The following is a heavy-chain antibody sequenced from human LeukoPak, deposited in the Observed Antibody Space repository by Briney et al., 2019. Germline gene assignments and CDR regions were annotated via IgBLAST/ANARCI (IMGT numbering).Heavy chain of an antibody. Sequence: SQTLSLTCAISGDSVSSNGAAWNWIRQSPSRGLEWLGRTYYRSKWYNDYAVSVKSRITINPDTSKNQFSLQLNSVTPEDTAVYYCARERIGSSGYYYVGAFDIWGQGTMVTVSS. J-gene: IGHJ3*02. CDR3: ARERIGSSGYYYVGAFDI. V-gene: IGHV6-1*01. CDR2: TYYRSKWYN. CDR1: GDSVSSNGAA. D-gene: IGHD3-22*01.